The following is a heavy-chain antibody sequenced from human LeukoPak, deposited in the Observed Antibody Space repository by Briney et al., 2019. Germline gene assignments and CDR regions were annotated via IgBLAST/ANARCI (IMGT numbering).Heavy chain of an antibody. J-gene: IGHJ5*02. V-gene: IGHV4-39*07. CDR1: GGSISSSSYY. D-gene: IGHD3-10*01. CDR2: IYYSGST. Sequence: SETLSLTCTVSGGSISSSSYYWGWIRQPPGKGLEWIGSIYYSGSTYYNPSLKSRVTISVDTSKNQFSLKLSSVTAADTAVYYCARDRRRVWFGELPKTNWFDPWGQGTLVTVSS. CDR3: ARDRRRVWFGELPKTNWFDP.